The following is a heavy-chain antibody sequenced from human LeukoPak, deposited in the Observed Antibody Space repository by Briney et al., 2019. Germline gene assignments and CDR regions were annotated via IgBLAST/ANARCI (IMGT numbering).Heavy chain of an antibody. J-gene: IGHJ4*02. CDR3: ARDPRAVGPGGNDY. CDR2: IWYDGSNK. D-gene: IGHD6-19*01. Sequence: GRSLRLSCAASGFTFSTYGMHWVRQAPGKGLEWVAVIWYDGSNKYYADSVRGRFTISRDNSKDTLYLQMSSLRAEDTAVYYCARDPRAVGPGGNDYWGQGTLVTVSS. V-gene: IGHV3-30*19. CDR1: GFTFSTYG.